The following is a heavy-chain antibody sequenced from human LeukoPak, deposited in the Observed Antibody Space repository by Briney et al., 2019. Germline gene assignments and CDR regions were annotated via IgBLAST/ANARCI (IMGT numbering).Heavy chain of an antibody. CDR1: GGSFSGFY. CDR2: INHTGKTNYNPSLT. CDR3: ARARHDPLEYGYYMDV. J-gene: IGHJ6*03. D-gene: IGHD3-3*01. Sequence: SETLSLTCAVDGGSFSGFYWSWIRQTPGRGLEWIGEINHTGKTNYNPSLTDYNPSLKSRGTISVDSSQNELSLRVSSVTAADTGVYFCARARHDPLEYGYYMDVWGKGTTVTVSS. V-gene: IGHV4-34*01.